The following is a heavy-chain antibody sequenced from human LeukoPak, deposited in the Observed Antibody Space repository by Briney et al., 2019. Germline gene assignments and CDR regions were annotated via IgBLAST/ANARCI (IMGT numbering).Heavy chain of an antibody. CDR3: ARDRRITISTDALDY. J-gene: IGHJ4*02. CDR1: GYTFTSYG. V-gene: IGHV1-18*01. D-gene: IGHD3-3*01. CDR2: ISAYNGNT. Sequence: ASVKVSCKASGYTFTSYGTSWVRQAPGQGLEWMGWISAYNGNTNYAQKFQGRVTMTRDTSISTAYMELSRLRSDDTAVYYCARDRRITISTDALDYWGQGTLVTVSS.